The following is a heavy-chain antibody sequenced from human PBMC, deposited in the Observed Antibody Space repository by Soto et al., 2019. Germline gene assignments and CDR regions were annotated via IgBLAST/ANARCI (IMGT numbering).Heavy chain of an antibody. D-gene: IGHD3-3*01. Sequence: QVQLVQSGAEVKKPGSSVKVSCKASGGTFSSYAISWVRQAPGQGLEWMGVIIPIFGTANYAQKFQGRVTITADESTSTAYMVLSSLRSEDTAVYYCARSSTIFGVAPYYYYYSGMDVWGQGTTVTVSS. CDR2: IIPIFGTA. CDR3: ARSSTIFGVAPYYYYYSGMDV. J-gene: IGHJ6*02. V-gene: IGHV1-69*01. CDR1: GGTFSSYA.